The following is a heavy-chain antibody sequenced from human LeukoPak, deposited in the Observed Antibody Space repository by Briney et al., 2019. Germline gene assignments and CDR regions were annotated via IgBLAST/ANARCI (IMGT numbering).Heavy chain of an antibody. V-gene: IGHV1-3*03. CDR3: ARVVRYSSGPLTDLLPXYFDX. CDR2: INAGNGNT. CDR1: GYTFTSYA. J-gene: IGHJ4*01. Sequence: ASVKVSCKASGYTFTSYAMHWVRQAPGQRLEWMGWINAGNGNTKYSQEFQGRVTITRDTSASAVYMELSSLRSDDMAVYYCARVVRYSSGPLTDLLPXYFDXWXXXTLVTVS. D-gene: IGHD6-19*01.